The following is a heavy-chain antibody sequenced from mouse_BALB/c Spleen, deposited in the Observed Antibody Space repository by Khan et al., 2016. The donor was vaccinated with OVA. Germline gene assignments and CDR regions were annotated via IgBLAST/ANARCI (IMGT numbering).Heavy chain of an antibody. Sequence: VQLQQSGGGLVKPGGSLKLSCEVSGFAFNSYDMPWVRQTPEKRLEWVATISSTGTYTYYPDSVKGRFTISRDTARNTLYLQMSSLRSEDTALYYCTRPYYYGNAWFTYWGQGTLVTVSA. CDR2: ISSTGTYT. V-gene: IGHV5-9*02. CDR3: TRPYYYGNAWFTY. J-gene: IGHJ3*01. D-gene: IGHD2-1*01. CDR1: GFAFNSYD.